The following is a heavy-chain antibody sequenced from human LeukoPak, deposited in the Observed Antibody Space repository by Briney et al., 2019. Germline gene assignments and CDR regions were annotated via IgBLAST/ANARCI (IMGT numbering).Heavy chain of an antibody. D-gene: IGHD2-2*01. CDR1: GGTFSSYA. V-gene: IGHV1-69*06. Sequence: SVKVSCKASGGTFSSYAISWVRQAPGQGLEWMGGIIPIFGTANYAQKFQGRVTITADKSTSTAYMELSSLRSEDTAVYYCARVRCSSTSCYAGGWFDPWGQGTLVTVSS. CDR3: ARVRCSSTSCYAGGWFDP. J-gene: IGHJ5*02. CDR2: IIPIFGTA.